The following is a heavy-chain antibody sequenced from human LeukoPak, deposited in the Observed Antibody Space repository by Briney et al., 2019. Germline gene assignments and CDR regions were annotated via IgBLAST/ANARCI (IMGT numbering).Heavy chain of an antibody. V-gene: IGHV3-30*18. CDR2: ISYDGSNK. D-gene: IGHD4-17*01. CDR3: AKDFASFDYGDPYDAFDI. J-gene: IGHJ3*02. Sequence: GGSLRLSCAASGFTFDDYAMHWVRQAPGKGLEWVAVISYDGSNKYYADSVKGRFTISRDNSKNTLYLQMNSLRAEDTAVYYCAKDFASFDYGDPYDAFDIWGQGTMVTVSS. CDR1: GFTFDDYA.